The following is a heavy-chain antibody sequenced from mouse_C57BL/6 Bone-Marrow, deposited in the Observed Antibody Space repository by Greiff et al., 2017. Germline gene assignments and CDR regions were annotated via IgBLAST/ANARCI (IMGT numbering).Heavy chain of an antibody. D-gene: IGHD1-1*01. Sequence: EVQLVESGGDLVKPGGSLKLSCAASGFTFSSYGMSWVRQTPDKRLEWVATISSGGSYTYYPDSVKGRFTISRDNAKNTLYLQMSSLKSEDTAMYYCARRSGLLRLYYFDYWGQGTTLTVSS. CDR3: ARRSGLLRLYYFDY. CDR2: ISSGGSYT. V-gene: IGHV5-6*01. J-gene: IGHJ2*01. CDR1: GFTFSSYG.